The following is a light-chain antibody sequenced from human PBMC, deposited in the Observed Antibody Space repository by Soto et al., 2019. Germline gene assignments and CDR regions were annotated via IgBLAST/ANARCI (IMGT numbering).Light chain of an antibody. CDR2: FDD. CDR1: NSNIGNNA. J-gene: IGLJ3*02. V-gene: IGLV1-36*01. CDR3: AVWDDSVNGPV. Sequence: QSVLTQPPSVSAAPRQRVTISCSGSNSNIGNNAVNWYQHLPGKAPKLLIYFDDRVPSGVSDRFSGSKSGTSASLAISGLQSEDEGNYYCAVWDDSVNGPVFGGGTKLTVL.